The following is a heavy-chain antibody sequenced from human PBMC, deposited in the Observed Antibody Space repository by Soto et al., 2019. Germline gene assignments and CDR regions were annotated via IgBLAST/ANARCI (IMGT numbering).Heavy chain of an antibody. D-gene: IGHD6-6*01. CDR3: ARLTFNSSGPKTMDV. CDR1: GYTFSSYG. CDR2: ISAYNGNT. V-gene: IGHV1-18*01. Sequence: ASVKVSCKASGYTFSSYGISWLRQAPGQGLEWMGWISAYNGNTNYAQKLQGRVTMSTDTSTSTAYMELRSLRSDDTAMYYCARLTFNSSGPKTMDVWGQGTTVTVSS. J-gene: IGHJ6*02.